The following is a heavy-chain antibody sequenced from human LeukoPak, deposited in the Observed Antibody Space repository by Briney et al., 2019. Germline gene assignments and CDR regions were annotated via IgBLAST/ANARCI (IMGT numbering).Heavy chain of an antibody. J-gene: IGHJ4*02. CDR3: ARVQPLGSGWYHPLTGYFDY. Sequence: SETLSLTCAVYGGSFSGYYWSWIRQPPGKGLEWIGEINHSVSTNYNPSLKSRVTISVDTSKNQFSLKLSSVTAADTAVYYCARVQPLGSGWYHPLTGYFDYWGQGTLVTVSS. CDR1: GGSFSGYY. CDR2: INHSVST. V-gene: IGHV4-34*01. D-gene: IGHD6-19*01.